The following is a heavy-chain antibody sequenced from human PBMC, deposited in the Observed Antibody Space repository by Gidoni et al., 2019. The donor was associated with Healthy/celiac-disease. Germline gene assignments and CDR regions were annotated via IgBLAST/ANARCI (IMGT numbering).Heavy chain of an antibody. CDR1: GFTFSRYG. Sequence: QVQLVESGGGVVQPGRSRRLSCAASGFTFSRYGMHWVRQAPGKGPEWVAVIWYDGSNKYYADSVKGRFTISRDNSKNTLYLQMNSLRAEDTAVYYCARDGPLGDVWGQGTTVTVSS. CDR3: ARDGPLGDV. V-gene: IGHV3-33*01. CDR2: IWYDGSNK. J-gene: IGHJ6*02.